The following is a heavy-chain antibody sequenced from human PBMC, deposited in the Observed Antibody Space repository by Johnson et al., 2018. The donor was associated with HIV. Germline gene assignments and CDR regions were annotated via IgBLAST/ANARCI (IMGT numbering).Heavy chain of an antibody. D-gene: IGHD5-12*01. CDR3: ARFGYSGYEGDAFDI. CDR2: ISYDGSNK. CDR1: GFSFSSYD. J-gene: IGHJ3*02. Sequence: QVLLVESGGGVVQPGRSLRLSCAASGFSFSSYDMHWVRQAPGKGLEWVAVISYDGSNKYYADSVKGRFTISRDNSKNTLYLQMNSLRAEDTAVYYCARFGYSGYEGDAFDIWGQGTMVTVSS. V-gene: IGHV3-30-3*01.